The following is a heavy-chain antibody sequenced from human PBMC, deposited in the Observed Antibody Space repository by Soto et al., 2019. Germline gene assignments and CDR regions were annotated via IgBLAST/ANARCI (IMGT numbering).Heavy chain of an antibody. V-gene: IGHV1-18*01. J-gene: IGHJ6*02. CDR2: ISAYNGNT. D-gene: IGHD3-3*01. Sequence: GASVKVSCKASGYTFTSYGISWVRQAPGQGLEWMGWISAYNGNTNYAQKLQGRVTMTTDTSTSTAYMELRSLRSDDTAVYYCARDTDYDFWSGFPRAPYYYYCYGMAVWGQGTTVTGSS. CDR3: ARDTDYDFWSGFPRAPYYYYCYGMAV. CDR1: GYTFTSYG.